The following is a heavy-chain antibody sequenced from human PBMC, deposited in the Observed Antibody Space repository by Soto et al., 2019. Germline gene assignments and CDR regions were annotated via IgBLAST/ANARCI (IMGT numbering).Heavy chain of an antibody. V-gene: IGHV4-59*01. CDR1: GVSISSYY. CDR3: ARTTYYYDSSGSPLPGMDV. Sequence: SETLSLTCTVSGVSISSYYWSWIRQPPGKGLEWIGYIYYSGSTNYNPSLKGRVTISVDTSKNQFSLKLNSVTAADTAVYYCARTTYYYDSSGSPLPGMDVWGQGTTVTVSS. CDR2: IYYSGST. D-gene: IGHD3-22*01. J-gene: IGHJ6*02.